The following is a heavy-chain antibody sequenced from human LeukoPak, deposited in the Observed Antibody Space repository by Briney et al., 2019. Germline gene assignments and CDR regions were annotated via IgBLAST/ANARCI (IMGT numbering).Heavy chain of an antibody. D-gene: IGHD5-24*01. CDR1: GFPFADYS. CDR3: ARVGETGTVTMELDL. Sequence: GGSLRLSCAASGFPFADYSLHWVRRAPGKGLEWVALMSFDGNFENFADSMKGRFTISRDTARNTLYLHMGSLGVEDSAVYYCARVGETGTVTMELDLWGQGALVTVSS. CDR2: MSFDGNFE. V-gene: IGHV3-30*04. J-gene: IGHJ1*01.